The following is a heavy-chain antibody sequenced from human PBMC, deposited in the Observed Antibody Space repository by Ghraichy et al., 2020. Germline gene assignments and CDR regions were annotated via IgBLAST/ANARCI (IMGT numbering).Heavy chain of an antibody. V-gene: IGHV4-39*01. Sequence: SETLSLTCTVSGGSITTTTYYWGWIRQPPGKGLEWIGNIYYGGYIYYNPSLKSRVTISVDTSKNHFSLKLSSVTAADTAVYYCARLGARLAAADSYYYGMDVWGQGTTVTVSS. CDR1: GGSITTTTYY. D-gene: IGHD2-15*01. J-gene: IGHJ6*01. CDR3: ARLGARLAAADSYYYGMDV. CDR2: IYYGGYI.